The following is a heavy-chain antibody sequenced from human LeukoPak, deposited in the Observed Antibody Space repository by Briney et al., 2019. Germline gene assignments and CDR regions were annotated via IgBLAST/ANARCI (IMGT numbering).Heavy chain of an antibody. V-gene: IGHV3-48*03. CDR2: ISSSGTTI. D-gene: IGHD3-22*01. J-gene: IGHJ4*02. CDR3: GSGVIFYDSSGRNY. CDR1: GFTFSSYE. Sequence: GGSLRLSCAASGFTFSSYEMNWVRQAPGKGLEGVSSISSSGTTIYYADSVKGRFTFSRDSAKNSVYLQMNSLRAEDTAVYYCGSGVIFYDSSGRNYWGQGTLVTVSS.